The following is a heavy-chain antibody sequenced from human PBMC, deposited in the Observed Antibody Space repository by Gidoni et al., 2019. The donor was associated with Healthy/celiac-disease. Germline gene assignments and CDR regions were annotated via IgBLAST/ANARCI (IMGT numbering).Heavy chain of an antibody. V-gene: IGHV3-33*01. CDR1: GFTFSSYG. CDR2: IWYDGSNK. Sequence: QVQLVESGGGVVQPGRSLRLSCAASGFTFSSYGMHWVRQAPGKGLEWVAVIWYDGSNKYYADSVKGRFNISRDNSKNTLYLQMNSLRAEDTAVYYCARDGYYDFWSGYDTYYYYGMDVWGQGTTVTVSS. J-gene: IGHJ6*02. CDR3: ARDGYYDFWSGYDTYYYYGMDV. D-gene: IGHD3-3*01.